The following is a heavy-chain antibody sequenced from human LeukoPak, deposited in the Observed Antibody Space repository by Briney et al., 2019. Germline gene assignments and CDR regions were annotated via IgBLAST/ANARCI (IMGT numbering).Heavy chain of an antibody. CDR2: IYTSGST. D-gene: IGHD6-6*01. J-gene: IGHJ6*03. CDR3: ARVRSSSSRRIANYYYYMDV. V-gene: IGHV4-4*07. Sequence: SETLSLTCTVSGGSISSYYWSWIRQPAGKGLEWIGRIYTSGSTNYNPSLKSRVTMSVDTSKNQFSLKLSSVTAADTAVYYCARVRSSSSRRIANYYYYMDVWGKGTTVTVSS. CDR1: GGSISSYY.